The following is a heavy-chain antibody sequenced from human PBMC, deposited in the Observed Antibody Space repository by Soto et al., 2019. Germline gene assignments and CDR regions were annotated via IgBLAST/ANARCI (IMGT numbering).Heavy chain of an antibody. J-gene: IGHJ4*02. CDR1: GYTFTGYY. V-gene: IGHV1-2*02. D-gene: IGHD3-22*01. Sequence: ASVKVSCKASGYTFTGYYIHWVRQAPVQVLEWMVCINPNSGGTNYAQKFQGRVNMTRDTSISKAYMELSRLRSDDTAVYYCARLRYYDSSGPGDYWGKGTMVTVSS. CDR2: INPNSGGT. CDR3: ARLRYYDSSGPGDY.